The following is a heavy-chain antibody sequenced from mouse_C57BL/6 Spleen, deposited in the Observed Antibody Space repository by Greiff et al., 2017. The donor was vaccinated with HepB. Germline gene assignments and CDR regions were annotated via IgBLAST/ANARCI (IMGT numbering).Heavy chain of an antibody. CDR3: ALGSNRGDFDD. CDR1: GYSITSGYY. D-gene: IGHD2-5*01. Sequence: EVQLVESGPGLVKPSQSLSLTCSVTGYSITSGYYWNWIRQFPGNKLEWMGYISYDGSNNYNPSFKNRISITRDTSKNQFFLKLNAVTTEDTATYYCALGSNRGDFDDWGQGTTLTVSS. CDR2: ISYDGSN. J-gene: IGHJ2*01. V-gene: IGHV3-6*01.